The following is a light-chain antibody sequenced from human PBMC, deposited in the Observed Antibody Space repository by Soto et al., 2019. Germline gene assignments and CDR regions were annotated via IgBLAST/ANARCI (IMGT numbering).Light chain of an antibody. CDR1: QDISNY. CDR2: DAS. Sequence: DIQMTQSPSSLSASVGDRVTITCQASQDISNYLNWYQQKPGKAPKLLIYDASNLETGVPSRFSGSGSGTDFTFTISRLQPEDIATYYCQQYDNLPPVFGPGTKVDIK. CDR3: QQYDNLPPV. J-gene: IGKJ3*01. V-gene: IGKV1-33*01.